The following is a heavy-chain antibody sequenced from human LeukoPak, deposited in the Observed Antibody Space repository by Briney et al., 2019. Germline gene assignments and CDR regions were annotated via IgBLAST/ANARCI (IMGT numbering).Heavy chain of an antibody. J-gene: IGHJ5*02. CDR2: IYYSGST. V-gene: IGHV4-39*07. D-gene: IGHD4-17*01. CDR1: GGSISSSSYY. Sequence: SETLSLTCTVSGGSISSSSYYWGWIRQPPGKGLEWIGSIYYSGSTYYNPSLKSRVTISVDTSKNQFSLKLSSVTAADTAVYYCARDGYGDYARANWFDPWGQGTLVTVSS. CDR3: ARDGYGDYARANWFDP.